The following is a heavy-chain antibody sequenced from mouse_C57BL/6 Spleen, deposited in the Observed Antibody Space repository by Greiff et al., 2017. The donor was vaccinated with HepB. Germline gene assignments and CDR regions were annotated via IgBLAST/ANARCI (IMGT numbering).Heavy chain of an antibody. CDR1: GFNIKDDY. V-gene: IGHV14-4*01. D-gene: IGHD2-3*01. CDR2: IDPENGDT. J-gene: IGHJ4*01. CDR3: TTWDMNRDAMDY. Sequence: EVQLQQSGAELVRPGASVKLSCTASGFNIKDDYMHWVKQRPEQGLEWIGWIDPENGDTEYASKFQGKATITADTSSNTAYLQLSSLTSEDTAVSYCTTWDMNRDAMDYWGQGTSVTVAS.